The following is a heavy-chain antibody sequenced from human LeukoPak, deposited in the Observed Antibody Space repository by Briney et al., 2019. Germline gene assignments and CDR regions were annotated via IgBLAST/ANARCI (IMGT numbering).Heavy chain of an antibody. CDR2: ISGGGGST. D-gene: IGHD3-22*01. CDR1: GFTFSTYA. CDR3: AKHYDISGYYPY. Sequence: PGGSLRLSCAASGFTFSTYAMSWVRQAPGKGLEWVSAISGGGGSTHYADSVKGRFTISRDNSKNTLFLQMSSLRADDTAIYYRAKHYDISGYYPYWGQGTLVTVSS. V-gene: IGHV3-23*01. J-gene: IGHJ4*02.